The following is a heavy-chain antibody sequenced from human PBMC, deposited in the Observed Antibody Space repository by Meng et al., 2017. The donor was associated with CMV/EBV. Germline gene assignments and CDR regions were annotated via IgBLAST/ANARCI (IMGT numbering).Heavy chain of an antibody. Sequence: GESLKISCAASGFTFSSYSMNWVRQAPGKGLEWDSSISSSSSYIYYADSVKGRFTISRDNAKNSLYLQMNSLRAEDTAVYYCARLGGDIVLMNAWGQGTLVTVSS. CDR2: ISSSSSYI. CDR1: GFTFSSYS. J-gene: IGHJ5*02. CDR3: ARLGGDIVLMNA. V-gene: IGHV3-21*01. D-gene: IGHD2-8*01.